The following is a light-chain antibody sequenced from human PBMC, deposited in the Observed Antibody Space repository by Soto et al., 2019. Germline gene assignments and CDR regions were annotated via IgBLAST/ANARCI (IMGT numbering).Light chain of an antibody. CDR3: MQALQTPRT. CDR2: LGS. Sequence: DIVITQSPRSLPFTPGEPASISCRSSQSLLHSNGYNYLDWYLQKPGQSPQLLIYLGSNRSSGVPDRFSGSGSGTDFTLKISRVEAEDVGVYYCMQALQTPRTLGQGTKVDIK. CDR1: QSLLHSNGYNY. V-gene: IGKV2-28*01. J-gene: IGKJ1*01.